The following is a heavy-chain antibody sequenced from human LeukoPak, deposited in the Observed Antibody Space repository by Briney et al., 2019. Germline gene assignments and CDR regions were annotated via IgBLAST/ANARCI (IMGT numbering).Heavy chain of an antibody. V-gene: IGHV4-34*01. J-gene: IGHJ3*02. CDR1: GGSFSGYY. CDR2: IYHSGST. CDR3: ALYVSTYYSDTSASIRGASDI. D-gene: IGHD3-22*01. Sequence: SETLSLTCAVYGGSFSGYYWRWIRQPPGKGLEWIGEIYHSGSTNYSPSLKSRVTISVDTAKNQFSLRLSSVTAADTAVYYCALYVSTYYSDTSASIRGASDIWGQGTVVTVSS.